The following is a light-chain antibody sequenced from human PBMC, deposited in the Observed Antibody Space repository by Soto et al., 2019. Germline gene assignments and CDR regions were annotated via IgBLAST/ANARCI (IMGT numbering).Light chain of an antibody. CDR3: QQYGSSPSIT. CDR2: GAS. V-gene: IGKV3-20*01. J-gene: IGKJ5*01. CDR1: QSVSSSY. Sequence: EIVLTQSPGTLSLSPGERATLSCRASQSVSSSYLAWYQQKPGQAPRLLIYGASSRATGIPDRFSGSGSGKDFTLTISRLEPEDFAVYYCQQYGSSPSITLAQGTRLEIK.